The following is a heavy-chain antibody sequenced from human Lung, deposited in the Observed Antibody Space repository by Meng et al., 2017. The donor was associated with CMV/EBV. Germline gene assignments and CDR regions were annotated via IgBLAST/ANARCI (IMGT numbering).Heavy chain of an antibody. CDR2: NSGSSTVT. CDR3: VKGWQQLGDS. CDR1: GFTFSSYS. D-gene: IGHD4-23*01. Sequence: SCAASGFTFSSYSMSLIHQAPGKGLQWVSSNSGSSTVTYYADSVKGRFTISRDNSNNTLHLQMNDLRADDTAVYYCVKGWQQLGDSWGQGTLVTVSS. V-gene: IGHV3-23*01. J-gene: IGHJ4*02.